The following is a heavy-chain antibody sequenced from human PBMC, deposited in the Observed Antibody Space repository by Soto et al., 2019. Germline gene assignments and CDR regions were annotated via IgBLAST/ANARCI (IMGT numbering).Heavy chain of an antibody. V-gene: IGHV5-51*01. J-gene: IGHJ6*03. CDR1: GYSFTSYW. CDR3: ARRHYGSGSYYHYYYYMDV. D-gene: IGHD3-10*01. Sequence: PGESLKISCKGSGYSFTSYWIVWVRQMPGKGLEWMGIIYPGDSDTRYSPSFQGQVTISADKSISTAYLQWSSLKASDTAMYYCARRHYGSGSYYHYYYYMDVWVKGTTVTVSS. CDR2: IYPGDSDT.